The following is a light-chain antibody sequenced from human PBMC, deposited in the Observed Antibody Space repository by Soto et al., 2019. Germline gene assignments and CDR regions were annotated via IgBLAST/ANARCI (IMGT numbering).Light chain of an antibody. CDR1: SSDVGGYNY. Sequence: QSVLTQPPSASGSPGQSVTISCTGTSSDVGGYNYVSWYQHHPGKAPKLMIYDVSKRPSGVPDRFSGSKSGNTASLTVSGLQAEDEADSYCSSYAGSNNYVFGTGTKVTVL. V-gene: IGLV2-8*01. J-gene: IGLJ1*01. CDR2: DVS. CDR3: SSYAGSNNYV.